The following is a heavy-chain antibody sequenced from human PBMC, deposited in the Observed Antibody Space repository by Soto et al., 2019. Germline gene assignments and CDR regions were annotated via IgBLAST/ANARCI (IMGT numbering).Heavy chain of an antibody. V-gene: IGHV3-23*01. D-gene: IGHD3-22*01. CDR3: AKFLRITMIVVVTPDAFDI. J-gene: IGHJ3*02. CDR2: ISGSGGST. CDR1: GFTFSSYA. Sequence: PVGSLRLSCAASGFTFSSYAMSWVRQAPGKGLEWVSAISGSGGSTYYADSVKGRFTISRDNSKNTLYLQMNSLRAEDTAVYYCAKFLRITMIVVVTPDAFDIWGQGTMVTVSS.